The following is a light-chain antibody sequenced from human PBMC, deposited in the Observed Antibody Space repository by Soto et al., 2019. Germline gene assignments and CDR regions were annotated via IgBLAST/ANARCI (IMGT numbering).Light chain of an antibody. CDR2: DAS. V-gene: IGKV1-5*01. J-gene: IGKJ5*01. CDR3: QQYNTYST. CDR1: QSISSY. Sequence: DIQMTQSPSSVSEYVGDRVTITCRASQSISSYLNLYQQKPGKAPNPLIYDASSLKRGVPARFSGRGSGTEFTLTISSLQADDFANYYCQQYNTYSTFGQGTRLEIK.